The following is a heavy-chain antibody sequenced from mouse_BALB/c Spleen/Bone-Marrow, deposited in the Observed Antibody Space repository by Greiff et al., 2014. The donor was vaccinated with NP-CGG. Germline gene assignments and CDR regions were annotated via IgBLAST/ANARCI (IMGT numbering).Heavy chain of an antibody. V-gene: IGHV5-4*02. D-gene: IGHD2-10*02. Sequence: EVKLVESGGGLVKPGGSLKLSCAASGFTSSGYYMYWVRQTPEKRLEWVATISDGGGYTYYPDSVWGRFTISRDNAKNNLYLQMSSLKSEDTAMYYCARSGERYGAMDYWGQGTSVTVLS. CDR3: ARSGERYGAMDY. CDR1: GFTSSGYY. J-gene: IGHJ4*01. CDR2: ISDGGGYT.